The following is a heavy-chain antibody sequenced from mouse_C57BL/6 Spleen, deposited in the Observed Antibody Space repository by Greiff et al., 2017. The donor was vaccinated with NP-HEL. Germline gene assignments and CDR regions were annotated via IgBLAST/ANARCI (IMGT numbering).Heavy chain of an antibody. D-gene: IGHD1-1*01. CDR1: GYTFTSYT. CDR2: INPSSGYT. J-gene: IGHJ1*03. V-gene: IGHV1-4*01. Sequence: QVQLQQSGAELARPGASVKMSCKASGYTFTSYTMHWVKQRPGQGLEWIGYINPSSGYTTYNQKFKDKATLTADKSSSTAYMQLGSLTSEDSAVYYCARRLDYLITTVVATDWYCDVWGTGTTVTVSS. CDR3: ARRLDYLITTVVATDWYCDV.